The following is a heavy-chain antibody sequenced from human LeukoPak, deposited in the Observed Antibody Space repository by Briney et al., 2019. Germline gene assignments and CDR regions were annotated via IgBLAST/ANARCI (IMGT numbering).Heavy chain of an antibody. CDR1: GYTFTGYY. CDR3: ARGPYSGSPVGYYYYYYMGV. D-gene: IGHD1-26*01. J-gene: IGHJ6*03. CDR2: INPNSGGT. V-gene: IGHV1-2*02. Sequence: ASVKVSCKASGYTFTGYYMHWVRQAPGQGLEWMGWINPNSGGTNYAQKFQGRVTMTRDTSISTAYMELSRLRSDDTAVYYCARGPYSGSPVGYYYYYYMGVWGKGTTVTVSS.